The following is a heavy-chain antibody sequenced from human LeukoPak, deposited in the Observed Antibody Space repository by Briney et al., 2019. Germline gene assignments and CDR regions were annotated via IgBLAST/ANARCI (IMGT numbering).Heavy chain of an antibody. CDR2: ISASGDRT. Sequence: PGGSLRLSCAASGFTFSSYAMSWVRQAPGRGLEWVSAISASGDRTYYADSVRGRFTISRDNSKNMLYLQMNSLRAGDTAVYYCAKVVAATGTDYWGQGTLVTVSS. CDR3: AKVVAATGTDY. V-gene: IGHV3-23*01. CDR1: GFTFSSYA. J-gene: IGHJ4*02. D-gene: IGHD1-1*01.